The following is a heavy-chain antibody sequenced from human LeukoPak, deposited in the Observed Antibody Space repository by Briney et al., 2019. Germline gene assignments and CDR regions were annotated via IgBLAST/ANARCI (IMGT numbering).Heavy chain of an antibody. J-gene: IGHJ6*02. CDR1: GGSFSGYY. D-gene: IGHD6-19*01. CDR2: INHSGST. V-gene: IGHV4-34*01. CDR3: ARTSSGWYTVRAGGMDV. Sequence: SETLSLTCAVYGGSFSGYYWSWIRQSPGKGLEWIGEINHSGSTNYNPSLKSRVTISVDTSKNQFSLKLSSVTAADTAVYYCARTSSGWYTVRAGGMDVWGQGTTVTVSS.